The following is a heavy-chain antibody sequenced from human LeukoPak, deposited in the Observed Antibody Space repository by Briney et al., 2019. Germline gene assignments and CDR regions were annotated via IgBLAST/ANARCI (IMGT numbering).Heavy chain of an antibody. CDR1: GGSISSSSYY. J-gene: IGHJ5*02. Sequence: SETLSLTCTVSGGSISSSSYYWGWIRQPPGKGLEWIGSIYYSGSTYYNPSLKSRVTISVDTSKNQFSLKLSSVTAADTAVYYCARVHREATRVWFDPWGQGTLVTVSS. V-gene: IGHV4-39*01. CDR3: ARVHREATRVWFDP. D-gene: IGHD2-2*01. CDR2: IYYSGST.